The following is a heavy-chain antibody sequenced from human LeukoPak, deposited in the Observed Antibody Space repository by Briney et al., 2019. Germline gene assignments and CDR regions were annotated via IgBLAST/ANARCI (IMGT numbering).Heavy chain of an antibody. CDR1: GGSISSGDYY. Sequence: PSETLSLTCTVSGGSISSGDYYWSWIRQPPGKGLEWVGYIYYRGIAYYNPSLKSRVTISVDRSKNQFSLKLSSVTAADTAVYYCATWSDIVVPPRLDYWGQGTLVTVSS. CDR3: ATWSDIVVPPRLDY. J-gene: IGHJ4*02. V-gene: IGHV4-30-4*08. D-gene: IGHD2-2*01. CDR2: IYYRGIA.